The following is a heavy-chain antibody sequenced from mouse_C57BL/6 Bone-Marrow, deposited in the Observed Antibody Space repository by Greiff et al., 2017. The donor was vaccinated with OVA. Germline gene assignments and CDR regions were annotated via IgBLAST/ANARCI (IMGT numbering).Heavy chain of an antibody. D-gene: IGHD2-4*01. CDR3: ARGLRRGAWFAY. V-gene: IGHV1-72*01. CDR2: IDPNSGGT. Sequence: QVQLQQPGAELVKPGASVKLSCKASGYTFTNYWMHWVKQRPGRGLEWIGRIDPNSGGTKYNEKFKGKATLTVDKPSSTAYMQLSSLTSEDSAVYYCARGLRRGAWFAYWGQGTLVTVSA. J-gene: IGHJ3*01. CDR1: GYTFTNYW.